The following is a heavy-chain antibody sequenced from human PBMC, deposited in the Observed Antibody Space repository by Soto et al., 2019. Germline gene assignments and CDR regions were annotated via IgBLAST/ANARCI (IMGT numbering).Heavy chain of an antibody. J-gene: IGHJ6*02. CDR2: IYYSGST. V-gene: IGHV4-31*03. Sequence: TCTVSGGSISSGGYYCNWIRQHPGKGLEWIGYIYYSGSTYYNPSLKSRVTISVDTSKNQFSLKLSSVTAADTAVYYCASMATTTHYYYYGMDVWGQGTTVTVSS. D-gene: IGHD5-12*01. CDR3: ASMATTTHYYYYGMDV. CDR1: GGSISSGGYY.